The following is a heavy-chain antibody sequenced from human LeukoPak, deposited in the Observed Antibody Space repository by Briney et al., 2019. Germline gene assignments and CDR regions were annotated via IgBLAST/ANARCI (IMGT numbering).Heavy chain of an antibody. D-gene: IGHD7-27*01. Sequence: PGRSLRLSCAASGFTFSSYAMHWVRQAPGKGLEWVAVISYDGSNKYYADSVKGRFTISRDNSKNTLYLQMGSLRAEDMAVYYCTTCWGFAGDYWGQGILVTVSS. V-gene: IGHV3-30*14. CDR2: ISYDGSNK. CDR1: GFTFSSYA. CDR3: TTCWGFAGDY. J-gene: IGHJ4*02.